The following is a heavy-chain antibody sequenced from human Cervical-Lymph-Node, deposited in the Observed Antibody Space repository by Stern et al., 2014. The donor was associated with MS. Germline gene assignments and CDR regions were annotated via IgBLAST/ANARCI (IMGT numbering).Heavy chain of an antibody. CDR2: ISPSGST. J-gene: IGHJ5*02. V-gene: IGHV4-61*02. CDR1: GDSISGSSDY. Sequence: QVQLVESGPGLVKPSQTLSLSCAVSGDSISGSSDYWGWLRQPAGRGLEWIGRISPSGSTSYHPSLRSRVTLYVGTSKKPFHLKRSAVTAADTAVYYCVRDVRSMYDWDYFWFDPWGQGTLVTVSS. D-gene: IGHD1-7*01. CDR3: VRDVRSMYDWDYFWFDP.